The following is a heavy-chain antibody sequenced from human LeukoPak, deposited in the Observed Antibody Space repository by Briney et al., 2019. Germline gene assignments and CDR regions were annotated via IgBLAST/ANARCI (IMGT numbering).Heavy chain of an antibody. J-gene: IGHJ4*02. CDR3: ARRWGNIVGVTYEY. Sequence: PSETLSLTCTISGCSITSVSHYWGWVRQPPGKGLEWIGDIYYTGSTYYSPSLRSRVTMSVHTSENQFSLRLNSVTAVDTAVYYCARRWGNIVGVTYEYWGQGTLVAVSS. D-gene: IGHD3-16*01. CDR1: GCSITSVSHY. V-gene: IGHV4-39*01. CDR2: IYYTGST.